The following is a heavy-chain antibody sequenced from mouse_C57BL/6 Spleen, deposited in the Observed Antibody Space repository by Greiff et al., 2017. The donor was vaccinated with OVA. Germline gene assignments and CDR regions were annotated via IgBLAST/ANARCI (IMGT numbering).Heavy chain of an antibody. CDR1: GYPFTSYW. CDR3: ARNYYDYDGGFAY. CDR2: IDPNSGGT. D-gene: IGHD2-4*01. V-gene: IGHV1-72*01. Sequence: QVQLQQPGAELVKPGASVKLSCKASGYPFTSYWMHWVKQRPGRGLGWIGRIDPNSGGTKYNEKFKSKATLTVDKPSSTAYMQLSSLTSEDSAVYYCARNYYDYDGGFAYWGQGTLVTVSA. J-gene: IGHJ3*01.